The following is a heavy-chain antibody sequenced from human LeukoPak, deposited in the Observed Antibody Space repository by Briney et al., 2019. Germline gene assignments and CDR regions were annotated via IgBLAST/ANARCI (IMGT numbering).Heavy chain of an antibody. CDR2: INHSGST. CDR1: GGSFSGYY. V-gene: IGHV4-34*01. CDR3: ARANYYDSSGYYSGY. D-gene: IGHD3-22*01. J-gene: IGHJ4*02. Sequence: SETLSLTCAVYGGSFSGYYWSWIRQPPGKGLEWIGEINHSGSTNYNPSLKSRVTISVDTSKNQFSLKLSSVTAADTAVYYCARANYYDSSGYYSGYWGQGTLVTVSS.